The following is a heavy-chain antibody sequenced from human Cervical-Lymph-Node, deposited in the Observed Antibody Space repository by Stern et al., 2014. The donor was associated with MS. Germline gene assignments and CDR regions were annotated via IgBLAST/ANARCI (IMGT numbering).Heavy chain of an antibody. CDR1: GFSLSTSGVG. CDR3: AHLTTATALDY. V-gene: IGHV2-5*02. CDR2: IYWDDDK. D-gene: IGHD1-1*01. Sequence: QVTLRESGPTLVKPTQTLTLTCTFSGFSLSTSGVGVGWIRQPPGKALEWLALIYWDDDKRYSTSLESRLTITKDTSKNLVVLTMTNMDPVDTATYYCAHLTTATALDYWGQGTLVTVSS. J-gene: IGHJ4*02.